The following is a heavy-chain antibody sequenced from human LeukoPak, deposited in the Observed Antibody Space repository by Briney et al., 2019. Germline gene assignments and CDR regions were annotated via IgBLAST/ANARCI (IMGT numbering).Heavy chain of an antibody. CDR2: IIPIFGTA. V-gene: IGHV1-69*05. Sequence: SVKVSCKASGGTFSSYAISWVRQAPGQGLEGMGGIIPIFGTANYAQKFQGRVTITTDESTSTAYMELSSLRSEDTAVYYCARDGDDSSGYFDYWGQGTLVTVSS. CDR3: ARDGDDSSGYFDY. D-gene: IGHD3-22*01. J-gene: IGHJ4*02. CDR1: GGTFSSYA.